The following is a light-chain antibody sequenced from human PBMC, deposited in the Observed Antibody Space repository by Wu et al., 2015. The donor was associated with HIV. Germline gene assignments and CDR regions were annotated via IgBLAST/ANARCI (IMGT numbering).Light chain of an antibody. Sequence: EIVLTQSPATLSLSPGETATLSCRASQSVSSYLAWYQQKPGQAPRLLIYDASNRATGIPARFSGRGSGTDFTLTISRLEPEDFAVYYCQQYGSSSYSFGQGTK. J-gene: IGKJ2*03. CDR3: QQYGSSSYS. CDR1: QSVSSY. CDR2: DAS. V-gene: IGKV3-11*01.